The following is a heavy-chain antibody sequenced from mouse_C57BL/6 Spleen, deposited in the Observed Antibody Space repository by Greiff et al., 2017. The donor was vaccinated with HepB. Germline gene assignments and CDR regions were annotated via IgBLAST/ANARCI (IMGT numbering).Heavy chain of an antibody. J-gene: IGHJ4*01. Sequence: VQLQQSGPELVKPGASVKISCKASGYTFTDYYMNWVKQSHGKSLEWIGDINPNNGGTSYNQKFKGKATLTVDKSSSTAYMELRSLTSEDSAVYYCARAITTLDAMDYWGQGTSVTVSS. V-gene: IGHV1-26*01. CDR2: INPNNGGT. CDR3: ARAITTLDAMDY. D-gene: IGHD1-1*01. CDR1: GYTFTDYY.